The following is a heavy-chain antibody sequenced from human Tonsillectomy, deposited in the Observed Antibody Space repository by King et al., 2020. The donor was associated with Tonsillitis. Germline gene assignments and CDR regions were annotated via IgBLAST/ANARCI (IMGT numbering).Heavy chain of an antibody. CDR3: AKEKNGGAFDI. V-gene: IGHV3-30*18. J-gene: IGHJ3*02. CDR2: ISYDGSDK. D-gene: IGHD4-23*01. Sequence: VQLVESGGGVVQPGRSLRLSCAASGFTFSSYGMHWVRQAPGKWLEWVAVISYDGSDKYYADSVKGRLTISRDNSKNTLYLQMNSLRAEDTAVYYCAKEKNGGAFDIWGQGTMVTVSS. CDR1: GFTFSSYG.